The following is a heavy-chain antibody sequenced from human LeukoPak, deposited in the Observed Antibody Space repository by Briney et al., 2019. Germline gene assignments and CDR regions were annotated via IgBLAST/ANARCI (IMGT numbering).Heavy chain of an antibody. J-gene: IGHJ6*02. CDR1: SGSFSDKY. Sequence: SETLSLTCVVYSGSFSDKYWSWVRQPPGKGLEWIGEINHSGGIHYNPSLKSRVTISVDTSKNQFTLTLTSVTAADTAVYYCARGHQFLRYVSGIYYYYYAMDVWGQGTTVTVSS. D-gene: IGHD3-10*01. CDR2: INHSGGI. V-gene: IGHV4-34*01. CDR3: ARGHQFLRYVSGIYYYYYAMDV.